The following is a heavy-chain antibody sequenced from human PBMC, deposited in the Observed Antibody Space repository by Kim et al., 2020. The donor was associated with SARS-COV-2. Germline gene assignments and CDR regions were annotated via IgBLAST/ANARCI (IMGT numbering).Heavy chain of an antibody. CDR3: ARALKGGSSGWLEYFQH. J-gene: IGHJ1*01. CDR1: GYTFTGYY. CDR2: INPNSGGT. Sequence: ASVKVSCKASGYTFTGYYMHWVRQAPGQGLEWMGWINPNSGGTNYAQKFQGRVTMTRDTSISTAYMELSRLRSDDTAVYYCARALKGGSSGWLEYFQHWGQGTLVTVSS. D-gene: IGHD6-19*01. V-gene: IGHV1-2*02.